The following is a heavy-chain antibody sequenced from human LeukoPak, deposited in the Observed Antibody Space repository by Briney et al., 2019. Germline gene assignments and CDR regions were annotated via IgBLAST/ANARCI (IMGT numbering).Heavy chain of an antibody. D-gene: IGHD3-10*01. CDR2: INPNSGGT. J-gene: IGHJ3*02. Sequence: ASVKVPCKASGYTFTGYYMHWVRQAPGQGLEWMGWINPNSGGTNYAQKFQGRVTMTRDKSIRTAYMELSRLTSDDTAVYYCARNIWFGESADAFDIWGQGTMVTVSS. CDR3: ARNIWFGESADAFDI. CDR1: GYTFTGYY. V-gene: IGHV1-2*02.